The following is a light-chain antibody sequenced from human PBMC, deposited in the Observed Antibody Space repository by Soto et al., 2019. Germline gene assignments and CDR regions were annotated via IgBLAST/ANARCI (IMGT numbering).Light chain of an antibody. CDR3: QQYGSSPQGVT. CDR2: GAS. J-gene: IGKJ2*01. V-gene: IGKV3-20*01. Sequence: EIVLTQSPGTLSLSPGERATLSCRASQSVSSSYLAWYQQKPGQAPRLLIYGASSRATGIPDRFSGSGSGTHFTLTISRLEPEDFAVYYCQQYGSSPQGVTFGQGTKLEIK. CDR1: QSVSSSY.